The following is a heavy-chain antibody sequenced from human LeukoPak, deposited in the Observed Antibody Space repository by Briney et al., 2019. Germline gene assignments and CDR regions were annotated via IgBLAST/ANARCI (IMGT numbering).Heavy chain of an antibody. CDR3: AKDLGGGSGWNFDY. V-gene: IGHV3-23*01. CDR2: ISSSGGRT. Sequence: PGGSLRLSCAASGFTFSSYAMSWVRQAPGKGLEWCSGISSSGGRTFYADSVKGRFTSSRDNSLNTLYMQMNSLRAEDTAVYYCAKDLGGGSGWNFDYWGQGSLVTVSS. J-gene: IGHJ4*02. CDR1: GFTFSSYA. D-gene: IGHD6-19*01.